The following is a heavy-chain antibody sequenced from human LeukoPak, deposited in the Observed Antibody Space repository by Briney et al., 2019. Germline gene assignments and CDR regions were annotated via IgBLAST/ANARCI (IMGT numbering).Heavy chain of an antibody. CDR1: GFTFTSSA. V-gene: IGHV1-58*02. CDR2: IVVGSGDT. Sequence: AVKVSCKASGFTFTSSAMQWVRQARGQRLEWIGWIVVGSGDTNYAQKFQERGTITRDMSPSPAYMELSSLRSEDTAVYYCAAGSITIFGVAVYGMDVWGQGATVTVSS. CDR3: AAGSITIFGVAVYGMDV. J-gene: IGHJ6*02. D-gene: IGHD3-3*01.